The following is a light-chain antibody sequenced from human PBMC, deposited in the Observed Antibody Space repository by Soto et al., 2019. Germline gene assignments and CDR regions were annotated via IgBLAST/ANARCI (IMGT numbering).Light chain of an antibody. Sequence: EIVMTQSPTILSVSPGGRATLSCRASQSVSSNLAWYQQKPGQAPRLLIYGVYTRAPGIPARFSGSGSGTEFTLTISSLQSEDFAVYYCQQYNNWWTFGQGTKVDIK. CDR1: QSVSSN. CDR2: GVY. V-gene: IGKV3D-15*01. J-gene: IGKJ1*01. CDR3: QQYNNWWT.